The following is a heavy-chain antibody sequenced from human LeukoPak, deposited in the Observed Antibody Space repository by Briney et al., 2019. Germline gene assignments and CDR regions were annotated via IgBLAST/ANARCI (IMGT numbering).Heavy chain of an antibody. CDR2: ISAYNGNT. Sequence: ASVKVSCKASGYTLTGYYIHWVRQAPGQGLEWMGWISAYNGNTNYAQKLQGRVTMTTDTSTSTAYMELRSLRSDDTAVYYCARDRDSSSSLYYYYYGMDVWGQGTTVTVSS. V-gene: IGHV1-18*04. CDR3: ARDRDSSSSLYYYYYGMDV. CDR1: GYTLTGYY. D-gene: IGHD6-6*01. J-gene: IGHJ6*02.